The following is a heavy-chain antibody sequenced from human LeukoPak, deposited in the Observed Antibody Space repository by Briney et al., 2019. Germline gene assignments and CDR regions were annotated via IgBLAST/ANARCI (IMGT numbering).Heavy chain of an antibody. CDR1: GGSISSYY. J-gene: IGHJ4*02. V-gene: IGHV4-59*08. Sequence: SETLSLTCTVSGGSISSYYWSWIRQPPGKGLEWIGYIYYSGSTNYNPSLKSRVTISVDTSKNQFSLKLSSVTAADTAVYYCATPGGYYGSGSYGYYFDYWGQGTLVTVSS. D-gene: IGHD3-10*01. CDR2: IYYSGST. CDR3: ATPGGYYGSGSYGYYFDY.